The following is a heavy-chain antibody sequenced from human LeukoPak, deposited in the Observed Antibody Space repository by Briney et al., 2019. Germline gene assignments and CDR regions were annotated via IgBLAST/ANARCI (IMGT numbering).Heavy chain of an antibody. CDR2: INHSGST. V-gene: IGHV4-34*01. D-gene: IGHD3-22*01. CDR1: GGSFSGYY. Sequence: PSETLSLTCAVYGGSFSGYYWGWIRQPPGKGLEWIGEINHSGSTNYNPSLKSRVTISVDTSKNQFSLKLSSVTAADTAVYYCAREWCDSSSPYYFDYWGQGTLVTVSS. CDR3: AREWCDSSSPYYFDY. J-gene: IGHJ4*02.